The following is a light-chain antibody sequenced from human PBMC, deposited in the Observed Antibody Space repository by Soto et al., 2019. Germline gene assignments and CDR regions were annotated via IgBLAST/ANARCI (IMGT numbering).Light chain of an antibody. CDR1: FNDVGGYNY. CDR2: EVS. Sequence: QSALTQPPSASGSPGQSVTISCTGTFNDVGGYNYVSWYQQHPGKAPKLMIYEVSNRPSGVSNRFSGSKSGNTASLTISGLQAEDEADYYCSSYTSSSTLGVFGTGTKLTVL. J-gene: IGLJ1*01. CDR3: SSYTSSSTLGV. V-gene: IGLV2-14*01.